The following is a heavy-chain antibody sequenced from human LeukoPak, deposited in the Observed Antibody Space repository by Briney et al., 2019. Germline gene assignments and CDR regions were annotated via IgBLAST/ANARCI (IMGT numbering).Heavy chain of an antibody. CDR1: GYTFIDYY. CDR2: INPNSGGT. Sequence: ASVKVSCKASGYTFIDYYIRWVRQAPGRGLEWMGRINPNSGGTNYAQKFQGRVTMSRDTSINTAYMEPSSLRSDDTAVYHCAIGIPALGTFDYWGQGTLVTVSS. J-gene: IGHJ4*02. D-gene: IGHD6-13*01. V-gene: IGHV1-2*06. CDR3: AIGIPALGTFDY.